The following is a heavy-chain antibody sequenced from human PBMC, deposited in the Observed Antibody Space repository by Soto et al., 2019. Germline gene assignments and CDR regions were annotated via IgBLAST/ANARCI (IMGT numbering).Heavy chain of an antibody. V-gene: IGHV3-30-3*01. J-gene: IGHJ4*02. CDR1: GFTFSSYA. CDR2: ISYDGSNK. D-gene: IGHD6-19*01. Sequence: QVQLVESGGGVVQPGRSLRLSCAASGFTFSSYAMHWVRQAPGKGLEWVAVISYDGSNKYYADSVKGRFTISRDNSKNTLYLQMTSLRAEDTAVYYCARGPVAGLDYWGQGTLVTVSS. CDR3: ARGPVAGLDY.